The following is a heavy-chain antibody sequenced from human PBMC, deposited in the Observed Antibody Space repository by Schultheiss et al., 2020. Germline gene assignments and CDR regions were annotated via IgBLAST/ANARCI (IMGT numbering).Heavy chain of an antibody. J-gene: IGHJ4*02. CDR2: IYYSGST. Sequence: SETLSLTCSVSGGSISSGDFYWSWIRQHPGKGLEWIGYIYYSGSTNYNPSLKSRVTISVDTSKNQFSLKLSSVTAADTAVYYCARGPLMTTVTTLLDYWGQGTLVTVSS. V-gene: IGHV4-30-4*01. CDR1: GGSISSGDFY. D-gene: IGHD4-17*01. CDR3: ARGPLMTTVTTLLDY.